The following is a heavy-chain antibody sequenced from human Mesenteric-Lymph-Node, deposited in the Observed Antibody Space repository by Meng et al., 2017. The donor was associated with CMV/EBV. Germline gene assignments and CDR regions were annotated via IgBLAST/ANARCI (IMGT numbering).Heavy chain of an antibody. Sequence: GESLKISCAASGFTFSYYWMHWVRQAPGKGPVWVSQINSDGSSTNYADSVKGRFTISRDNAKNTLDLQMNSLRAEDTAVYYCARDIIVVVPAAVPIRYYYYYGMDVWGQGTTVTVSS. J-gene: IGHJ6*02. CDR2: INSDGSST. CDR1: GFTFSYYW. D-gene: IGHD2-2*01. CDR3: ARDIIVVVPAAVPIRYYYYYGMDV. V-gene: IGHV3-74*01.